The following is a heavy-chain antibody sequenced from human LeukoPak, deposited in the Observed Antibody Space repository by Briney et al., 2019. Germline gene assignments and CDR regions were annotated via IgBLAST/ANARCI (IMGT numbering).Heavy chain of an antibody. Sequence: GGSLRLSCAASGFTFSSYEMNWVRQAPGKGLEWVSYISSSGSTIYYADSVKGRFTISRDNAKNSLYLQMNSLRAEDTAVYYRARSVYDILTGYYPGWFDPWGQGTLVTVSS. V-gene: IGHV3-48*03. CDR1: GFTFSSYE. CDR3: ARSVYDILTGYYPGWFDP. D-gene: IGHD3-9*01. CDR2: ISSSGSTI. J-gene: IGHJ5*02.